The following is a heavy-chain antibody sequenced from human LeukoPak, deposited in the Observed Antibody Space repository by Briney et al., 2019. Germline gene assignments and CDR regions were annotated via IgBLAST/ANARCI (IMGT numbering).Heavy chain of an antibody. CDR1: GFTFSSYS. CDR2: ISSSSSYI. CDR3: ARVEEGDGYSLFDY. D-gene: IGHD5-24*01. J-gene: IGHJ4*02. V-gene: IGHV3-21*01. Sequence: GGSLRLSCAASGFTFSSYSMNWVRQAPGKGLEWVSSISSSSSYIYYADSVEGRFTISRDNAKNSLYLQMNSLRAEDTAVCYCARVEEGDGYSLFDYWGQGTLVTVSS.